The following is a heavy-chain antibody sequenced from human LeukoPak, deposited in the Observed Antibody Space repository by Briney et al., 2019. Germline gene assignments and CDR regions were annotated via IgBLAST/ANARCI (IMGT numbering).Heavy chain of an antibody. Sequence: GGSLRLSCAASGFTFSSYAMSWVRQAPGKGLEWVSTISSSGGSTSYADSVKGRFTISRDNSKNTLYLQMNSLRAEDTAVYYCAKDGRIQARRYSYNYWGQGTLVTVSS. CDR2: ISSSGGST. V-gene: IGHV3-23*01. CDR3: AKDGRIQARRYSYNY. J-gene: IGHJ4*02. CDR1: GFTFSSYA. D-gene: IGHD5-18*01.